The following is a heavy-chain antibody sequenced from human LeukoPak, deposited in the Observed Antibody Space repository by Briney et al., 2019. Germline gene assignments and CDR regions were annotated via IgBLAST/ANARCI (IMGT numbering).Heavy chain of an antibody. CDR2: IYSDDSDT. V-gene: IGHV5-51*01. D-gene: IGHD3-10*01. J-gene: IGHJ2*01. CDR3: ARLGGDTYYFGSASYPNWYFDL. CDR1: GYTFTTYW. Sequence: GESLKISCQASGYTFTTYWIGWVRQMPGKGLECVGIIYSDDSDTTYSPSFQGQVTISADKSFSTAYLQWSSLKASDTAIYYCARLGGDTYYFGSASYPNWYFDLWGRGTLVTASS.